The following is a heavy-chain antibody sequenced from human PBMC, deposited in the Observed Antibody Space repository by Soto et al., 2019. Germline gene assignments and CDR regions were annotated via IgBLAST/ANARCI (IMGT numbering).Heavy chain of an antibody. V-gene: IGHV3-23*01. CDR1: GFTFSSYA. J-gene: IGHJ6*02. Sequence: EVQLLESGGGLVQPGGSLRLSCAASGFTFSSYAMSWVRQAPGKGLEWVSAISGSGGSTYYADSVKGRFTISRDNSKNRLNLQRNSLRAEETAVYYCAKVPAPWKLLGSSMDVWGQGTTVTVSS. D-gene: IGHD2-15*01. CDR3: AKVPAPWKLLGSSMDV. CDR2: ISGSGGST.